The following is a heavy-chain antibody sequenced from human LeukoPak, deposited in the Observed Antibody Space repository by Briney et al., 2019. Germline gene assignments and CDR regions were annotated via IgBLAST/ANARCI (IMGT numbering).Heavy chain of an antibody. Sequence: SETLSLTSTVSGGSISSYYWSWIRQPPGKGLEWIGDIDYSGSTNFNPSLKSRVTISVDTSKNQFSLKLRSVTAADTAVYYCARYVFYYGSGYFDYWGQGTLVTVSS. D-gene: IGHD3-10*01. CDR3: ARYVFYYGSGYFDY. CDR1: GGSISSYY. CDR2: IDYSGST. J-gene: IGHJ4*02. V-gene: IGHV4-59*01.